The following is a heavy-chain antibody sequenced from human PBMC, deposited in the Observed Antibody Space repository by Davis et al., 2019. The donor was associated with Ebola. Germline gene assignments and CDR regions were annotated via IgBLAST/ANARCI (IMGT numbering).Heavy chain of an antibody. J-gene: IGHJ6*04. CDR3: AREPREFFSYGGMDV. CDR1: GFTSSGFIFSDYY. CDR2: ISGSNSTI. Sequence: PGGSLRLSCAASGFTSSGFIFSDYYMSWIRQAPGKGLEWVSYISGSNSTIYYADSVKGRFTVSRDNAKSSLYLQMNSLRAEDTAVYYCAREPREFFSYGGMDVWGKGTTVTVSS. D-gene: IGHD3-3*01. V-gene: IGHV3-11*01.